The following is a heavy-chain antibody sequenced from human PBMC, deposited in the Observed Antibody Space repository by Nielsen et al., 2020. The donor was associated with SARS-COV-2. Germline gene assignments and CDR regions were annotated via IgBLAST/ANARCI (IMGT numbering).Heavy chain of an antibody. CDR3: ARYYDILTGYYTPRIYYYYGMDV. J-gene: IGHJ6*02. D-gene: IGHD3-9*01. CDR2: ISSSSSYT. Sequence: WLRQPPGKGLEWVSYISSSSSYTNYADSVKGRFTISRDNAKNSLYLQMNSLRAEDTAVYYCARYYDILTGYYTPRIYYYYGMDVWGQGTTVTVSS. V-gene: IGHV3-11*03.